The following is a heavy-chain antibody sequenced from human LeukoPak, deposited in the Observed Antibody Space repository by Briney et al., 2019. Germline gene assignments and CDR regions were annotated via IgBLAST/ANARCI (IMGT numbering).Heavy chain of an antibody. V-gene: IGHV3-11*04. CDR1: GFTFSDYY. D-gene: IGHD1-26*01. Sequence: GGSLRLSCAASGFTFSDYYMSWIRQAPGKGLEWVSYISSSGSTIYYADSVKGRFTISRDNAKNSLYLQMNSLRAEDTAVYYCARESYDSIVGATSRAFDIWGQGTMVTVSS. J-gene: IGHJ3*02. CDR2: ISSSGSTI. CDR3: ARESYDSIVGATSRAFDI.